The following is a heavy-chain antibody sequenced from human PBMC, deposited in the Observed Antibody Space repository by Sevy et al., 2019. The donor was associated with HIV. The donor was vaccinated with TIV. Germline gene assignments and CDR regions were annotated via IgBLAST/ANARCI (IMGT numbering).Heavy chain of an antibody. CDR3: ARPHTSGWTRFEH. D-gene: IGHD6-19*01. CDR2: VHNGGST. J-gene: IGHJ4*02. Sequence: SETLSLTCTVSGDSITSYYWAWIRQPPGMGLEWIGNVHNGGSTNYNPSLKSRLTISVDTTNNQFSLKLGSVTVADTAVYFCARPHTSGWTRFEHWGQGILVTVSS. V-gene: IGHV4-59*01. CDR1: GDSITSYY.